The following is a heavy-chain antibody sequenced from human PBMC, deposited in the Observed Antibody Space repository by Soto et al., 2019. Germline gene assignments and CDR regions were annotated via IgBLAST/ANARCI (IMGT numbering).Heavy chain of an antibody. CDR2: ISAYNGNR. D-gene: IGHD1-26*01. V-gene: IGHV1-18*01. CDR1: GYTPTNYD. J-gene: IGHJ4*02. Sequence: QVPLVQSGPEVKKPGASVTVSCKTSGYTPTNYDIGWVRQAPGQGLEWMGWISAYNGNRNSAQKLQGRLTMTTDTSTKTAYMELRSLRSDDTAVYFCATAFYRGGTYYALDNWGQGTLVTVSS. CDR3: ATAFYRGGTYYALDN.